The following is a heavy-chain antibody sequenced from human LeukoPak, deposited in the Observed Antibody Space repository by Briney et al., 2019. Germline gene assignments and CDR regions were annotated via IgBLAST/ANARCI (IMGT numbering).Heavy chain of an antibody. Sequence: GGSLRLSCAVSGFTFSDYSMNWVRQAPGKGLEWLSVISSNATYSHYADSMRGRFIVSRDNAKKSLYLQLSSLRVEDTAVYFCVRSGDYGDYGGSGDAFDVWGQGAMVTVSS. CDR1: GFTFSDYS. CDR2: ISSNATYS. J-gene: IGHJ3*01. CDR3: VRSGDYGDYGGSGDAFDV. D-gene: IGHD4-17*01. V-gene: IGHV3-21*01.